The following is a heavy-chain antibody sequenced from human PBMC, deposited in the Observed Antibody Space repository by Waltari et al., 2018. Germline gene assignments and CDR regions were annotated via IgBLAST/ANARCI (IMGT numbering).Heavy chain of an antibody. D-gene: IGHD3-3*01. CDR3: VRQRSADFWSGYFDL. V-gene: IGHV4-39*01. Sequence: QPQLQELGPGQVQPAETLSFRCAVSGASFTSSTFSWGWVRQPPGKGREWGASVYYNGYKFYNPSLKSRLTLSMDTSNNHFSLSLTSVTAADTAVYYCVRQRSADFWSGYFDLWGQGTLVTVSS. CDR1: GASFTSSTFS. J-gene: IGHJ4*02. CDR2: VYYNGYK.